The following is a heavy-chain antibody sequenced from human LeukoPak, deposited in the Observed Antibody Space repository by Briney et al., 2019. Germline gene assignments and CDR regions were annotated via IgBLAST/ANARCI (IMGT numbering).Heavy chain of an antibody. D-gene: IGHD6-19*01. V-gene: IGHV3-53*01. CDR1: GFNFSSYT. CDR2: IYSGGST. CDR3: ARGGHSSGWYGGNWFDP. Sequence: GGSLRLSCAASGFNFSSYTMNWLRQAPGKGLEWVSVIYSGGSTYYADSVKGRFTISRDNSKNTLYLQMNSLRAEDTAVYYCARGGHSSGWYGGNWFDPWGQGTLVTVSS. J-gene: IGHJ5*02.